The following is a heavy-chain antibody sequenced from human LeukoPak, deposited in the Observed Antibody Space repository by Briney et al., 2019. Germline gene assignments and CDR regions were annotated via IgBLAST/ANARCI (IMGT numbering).Heavy chain of an antibody. CDR2: IKQDENEK. J-gene: IGHJ4*02. Sequence: PGGSLTLSCSASGLTFSNYWMSWVRQPPGKGLEWVANIKQDENEKSYLHSARGRFTIYRDNAKRSLYLQLNSLRAEDTAVYYCARALDSSSSRYQAFEEWGQGTRVTVSS. D-gene: IGHD6-13*01. V-gene: IGHV3-7*01. CDR1: GLTFSNYW. CDR3: ARALDSSSSRYQAFEE.